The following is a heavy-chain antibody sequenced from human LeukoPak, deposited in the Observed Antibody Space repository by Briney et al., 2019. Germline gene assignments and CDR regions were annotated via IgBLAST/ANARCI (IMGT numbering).Heavy chain of an antibody. CDR3: AKDFTPGGVVVDFDY. CDR2: ISGSGGST. Sequence: GGSLRLSCTASGFTFSSYAMSWVRQAPGKGLEWVSAISGSGGSTYYADSVKGRFTISRDNSKNTLYLQMNSLRAEDTAVYYCAKDFTPGGVVVDFDYWGQGTLVTVSS. V-gene: IGHV3-23*01. CDR1: GFTFSSYA. D-gene: IGHD3-16*01. J-gene: IGHJ4*02.